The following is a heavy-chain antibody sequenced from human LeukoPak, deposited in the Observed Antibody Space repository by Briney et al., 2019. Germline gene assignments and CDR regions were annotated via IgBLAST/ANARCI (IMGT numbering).Heavy chain of an antibody. CDR1: GGSISSSSYY. CDR2: IYYSGST. V-gene: IGHV4-39*07. Sequence: SETLSLTCTVPGGSISSSSYYWGWIRQPPGKGLEWIGSIYYSGSTYYNPSLKSRVTISVDTSKNQFSLKLSSVTAADTAVYYCARETYYYDSSGYYMSAFDIWGQGTMVTVSS. D-gene: IGHD3-22*01. J-gene: IGHJ3*02. CDR3: ARETYYYDSSGYYMSAFDI.